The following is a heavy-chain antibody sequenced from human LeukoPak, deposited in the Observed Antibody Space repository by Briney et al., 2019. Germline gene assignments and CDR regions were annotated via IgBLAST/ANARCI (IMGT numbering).Heavy chain of an antibody. CDR2: VCRSGHT. CDR1: GASMSSGTYY. V-gene: IGHV4-39*07. CDR3: VRDMSGGDAFDV. Sequence: PSETLSLTCAVSGASMSSGTYYWGWIRQSPGKGLEWIGSVCRSGHTYYNESLKSRVTISVETSETQFSLRMTSVTAADTAMYYCVRDMSGGDAFDVWGQGTVVIVSS. J-gene: IGHJ3*01. D-gene: IGHD1-26*01.